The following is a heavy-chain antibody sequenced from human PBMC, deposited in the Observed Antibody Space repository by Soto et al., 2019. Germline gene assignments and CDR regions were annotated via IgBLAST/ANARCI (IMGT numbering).Heavy chain of an antibody. J-gene: IGHJ4*02. CDR1: GYTFINYY. V-gene: IGHV1-46*01. CDR2: FNPTSGST. CDR3: ARDLAAGDY. D-gene: IGHD6-13*01. Sequence: QVQLVQSGAEVKKPGASVKLSCKASGYTFINYYIHWVRQAPGQGLEWMGIFNPTSGSTNYAQKFQGRVTMTMDPSARTVYMELSSLRCDDTAVYYCARDLAAGDYWGQGTLVNVSS.